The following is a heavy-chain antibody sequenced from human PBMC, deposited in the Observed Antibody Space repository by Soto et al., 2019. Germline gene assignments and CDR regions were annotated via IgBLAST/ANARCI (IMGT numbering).Heavy chain of an antibody. V-gene: IGHV3-53*01. J-gene: IGHJ6*02. CDR3: ARDQILYNWNYHGMDV. D-gene: IGHD1-20*01. CDR2: IYSGGST. Sequence: GGSLRLSCAASGFTVSSNYMSWVRQAPGKGLEWVSVIYSGGSTYYADSVKGRFTISRDNSKNTLYLQMNSLRAEDTAVYYCARDQILYNWNYHGMDVWGQGTTVTVS. CDR1: GFTVSSNY.